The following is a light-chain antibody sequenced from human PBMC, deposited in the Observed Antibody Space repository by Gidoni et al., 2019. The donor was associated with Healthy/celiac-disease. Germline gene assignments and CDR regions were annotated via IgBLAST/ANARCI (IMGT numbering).Light chain of an antibody. V-gene: IGKV3-20*01. Sequence: EIVLTQSPGTLSLSPGERATLCCRASQSVSSSYLAWYQQKPGQAPRLRIYGASSRATGIPDRFSGSGSGTDLTLTISRLEPEDFAVYYCQQYGSSPLTFGQGTKVEIK. CDR2: GAS. CDR3: QQYGSSPLT. J-gene: IGKJ1*01. CDR1: QSVSSSY.